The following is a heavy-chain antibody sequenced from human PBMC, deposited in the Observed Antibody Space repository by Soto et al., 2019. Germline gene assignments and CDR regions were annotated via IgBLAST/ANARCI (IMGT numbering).Heavy chain of an antibody. D-gene: IGHD3-22*01. CDR1: GGSISSGDYY. J-gene: IGHJ4*02. CDR2: IYYSGST. Sequence: SETLSLTCTVSGGSISSGDYYWSWIRQPPGKGLEWIGYIYYSGSTYYNPSLKSRVTISVDTSKNQFSLKLSSVTAADTAVYYCASQSSGYPFDYWGQGTLVTVSS. V-gene: IGHV4-30-4*01. CDR3: ASQSSGYPFDY.